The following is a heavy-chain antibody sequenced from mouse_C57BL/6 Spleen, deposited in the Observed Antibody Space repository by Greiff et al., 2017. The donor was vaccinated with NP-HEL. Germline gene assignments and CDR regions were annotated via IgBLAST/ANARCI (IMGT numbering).Heavy chain of an antibody. Sequence: EVNLVESGEGLVKPGGSLKLSCAASGFTFSSYAMSWVRQTPEKRLEWVAYISSGGDYIYYADTVKGRFTISRDNARNTLYLQMSSLKSEDTAMYYCTREGAYYGSSLAWFAYWGQGTLVTVSA. CDR3: TREGAYYGSSLAWFAY. D-gene: IGHD1-1*01. CDR2: ISSGGDYI. V-gene: IGHV5-9-1*02. J-gene: IGHJ3*01. CDR1: GFTFSSYA.